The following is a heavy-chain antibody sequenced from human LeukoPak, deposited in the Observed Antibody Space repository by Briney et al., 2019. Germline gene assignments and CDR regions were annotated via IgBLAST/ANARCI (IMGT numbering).Heavy chain of an antibody. CDR1: GFSFSSYG. Sequence: GGSLRLSCSVSGFSFSSYGMHWVRQAPGKGLEWVAVIWYDGSNKYYADSVKGRFTISRDNSKNTLYLQMNSLRAEDTAVYYCARGRDILTGLDAFDIWGQGTMVTVSS. CDR3: ARGRDILTGLDAFDI. CDR2: IWYDGSNK. J-gene: IGHJ3*02. V-gene: IGHV3-33*08. D-gene: IGHD3-9*01.